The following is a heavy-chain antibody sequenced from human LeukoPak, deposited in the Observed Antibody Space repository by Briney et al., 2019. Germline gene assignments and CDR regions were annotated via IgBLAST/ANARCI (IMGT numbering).Heavy chain of an antibody. J-gene: IGHJ4*02. Sequence: ASVKVSCKASGYTFSSYYIYWVRQAPGQGLEWVGGINPSGGSTTYAQKFQGRVTMTRDSSTSTVYMELSSFRSEDTAVYYCARDGARSDFDYWGQGTLVTVSS. CDR1: GYTFSSYY. D-gene: IGHD3-3*01. CDR2: INPSGGST. CDR3: ARDGARSDFDY. V-gene: IGHV1-46*01.